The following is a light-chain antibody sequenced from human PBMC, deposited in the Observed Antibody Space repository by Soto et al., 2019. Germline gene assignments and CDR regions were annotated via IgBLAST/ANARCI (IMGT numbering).Light chain of an antibody. J-gene: IGKJ5*01. CDR1: QGLSSY. CDR3: QQLNSYPIT. CDR2: AAS. Sequence: IQLTHSPSSLSASVGDRVTITCRASQGLSSYLAWYQQKPGKAPKLLIYAASTLQSGVPSRFSGSGSGTEFTLTISSLQPEDFATYYCQQLNSYPITFGQGTRLEI. V-gene: IGKV1-9*01.